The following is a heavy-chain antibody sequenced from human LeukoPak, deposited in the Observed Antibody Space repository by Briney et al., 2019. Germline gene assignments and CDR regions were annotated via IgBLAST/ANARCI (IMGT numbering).Heavy chain of an antibody. V-gene: IGHV3-7*01. D-gene: IGHD2-2*01. CDR1: GFSFSSYW. J-gene: IGHJ4*02. CDR3: ASTNSLDY. Sequence: GGSLRLSCAASGFSFSSYWMSWVRQAPGKGLERVANIKQDGSEQNYVDSVKGRFTISRDNTKNSLYLQMNSLRAEDTAVYYCASTNSLDYWGQGTLVTVSS. CDR2: IKQDGSEQ.